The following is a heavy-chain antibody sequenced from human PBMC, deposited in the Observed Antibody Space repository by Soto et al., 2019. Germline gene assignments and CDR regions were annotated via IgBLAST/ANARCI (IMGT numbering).Heavy chain of an antibody. D-gene: IGHD3-3*01. V-gene: IGHV4-39*01. CDR2: IYYSGST. CDR1: GGSISSSSYY. Sequence: SETLSLTCTVSGGSISSSSYYWGWIRQPPGKGLEWIGSIYYSGSTYYNPSLKSRVTISVDTSKNQFSLKLSSVTAADTAVYYCASREVTTEWLGYYYGMDVWGQGTKVTVYS. CDR3: ASREVTTEWLGYYYGMDV. J-gene: IGHJ6*02.